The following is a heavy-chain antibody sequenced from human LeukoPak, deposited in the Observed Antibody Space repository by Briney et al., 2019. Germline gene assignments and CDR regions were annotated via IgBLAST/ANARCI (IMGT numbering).Heavy chain of an antibody. J-gene: IGHJ6*02. CDR3: ARGLRGGSYWYYYGMDV. V-gene: IGHV3-66*01. CDR2: IYSGGVT. CDR1: GFTVSSNY. D-gene: IGHD1-26*01. Sequence: SGGSLRLSCAASGFTVSSNYMSWVRQAPGKGLEWVSVIYSGGVTYYADSVKGRFTISRDNSKNTLYLQMNSLRVEDTAVYYCARGLRGGSYWYYYGMDVWGQGTTVTVSS.